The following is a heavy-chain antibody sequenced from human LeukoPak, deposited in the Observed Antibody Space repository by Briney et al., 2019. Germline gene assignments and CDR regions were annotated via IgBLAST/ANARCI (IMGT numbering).Heavy chain of an antibody. CDR2: IYYSGST. Sequence: SETLSLTCTVSGGSISSSSYYWGWIRQPPGKGLEWIGSIYYSGSTYYNPSLKSRVTISVDTSKNQFSLKLSSVTAVDTAVYYCATSRYYYDSSGYYNGAAFDIWGQGTMVTVSS. V-gene: IGHV4-39*01. CDR1: GGSISSSSYY. D-gene: IGHD3-22*01. CDR3: ATSRYYYDSSGYYNGAAFDI. J-gene: IGHJ3*02.